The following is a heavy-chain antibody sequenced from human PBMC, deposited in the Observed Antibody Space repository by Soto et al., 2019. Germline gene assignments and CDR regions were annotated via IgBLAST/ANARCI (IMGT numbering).Heavy chain of an antibody. CDR2: ISTSSLDI. V-gene: IGHV3-21*01. D-gene: IGHD3-16*01. CDR3: ARESFSASPNFFDY. Sequence: PGGSLRLSCAASGFIFSNYNMNWVRQAPGKGLEWVSSISTSSLDIKYVDSVKGRFTISRDHAKNSLELQMNSLRADDTALYYCARESFSASPNFFDYWGRGTQVTVSS. CDR1: GFIFSNYN. J-gene: IGHJ4*02.